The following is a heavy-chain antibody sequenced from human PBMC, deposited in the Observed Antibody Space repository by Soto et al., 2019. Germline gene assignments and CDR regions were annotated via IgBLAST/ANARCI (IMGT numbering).Heavy chain of an antibody. CDR1: GGSVSSGSYY. CDR3: ARDHLDYGDFSGGIDY. J-gene: IGHJ4*02. CDR2: IYYSGST. V-gene: IGHV4-61*01. Sequence: QVQLQESGPGLVKPSETLSLTCTVSGGSVSSGSYYWSWIRQPPGKGLEWIGYIYYSGSTNYNPSLKSRVTISVDTSKNQFSLKLSPVTAADTAVYYCARDHLDYGDFSGGIDYWGQGTLVTVSS. D-gene: IGHD4-17*01.